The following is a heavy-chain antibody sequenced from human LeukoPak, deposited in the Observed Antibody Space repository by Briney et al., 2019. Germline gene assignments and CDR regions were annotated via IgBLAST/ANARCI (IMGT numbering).Heavy chain of an antibody. Sequence: GGSLRLSCAASGFTFSSYGMSWVRQAPGKGLEWVSVIYSGGSTYYADSVKGRFTISRGNSKNTLYLQMNSLRAEDTAVYYCARDQEGDPGGAFDIWGQGTMVTVSS. D-gene: IGHD3-16*01. V-gene: IGHV3-66*01. J-gene: IGHJ3*02. CDR2: IYSGGST. CDR1: GFTFSSYG. CDR3: ARDQEGDPGGAFDI.